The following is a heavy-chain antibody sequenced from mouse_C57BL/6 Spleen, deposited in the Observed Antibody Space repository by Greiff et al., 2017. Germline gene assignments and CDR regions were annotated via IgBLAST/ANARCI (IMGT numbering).Heavy chain of an antibody. D-gene: IGHD1-1*01. V-gene: IGHV1-72*01. CDR3: ARSSYYYGRSTYYAMDY. CDR2: IDPNSGGT. CDR1: GYTFTSYW. Sequence: QVQLQQPGAELVKPGASVKLSCKASGYTFTSYWMHWVKQRPGRGLEWIGSIDPNSGGTKYNEKFKSKATLTVDKPSSTAYMQLSSLTSEDSAVYDCARSSYYYGRSTYYAMDYWGQGTSVTVAS. J-gene: IGHJ4*01.